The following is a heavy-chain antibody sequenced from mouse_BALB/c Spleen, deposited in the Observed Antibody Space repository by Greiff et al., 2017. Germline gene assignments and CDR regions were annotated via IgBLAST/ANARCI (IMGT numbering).Heavy chain of an antibody. D-gene: IGHD5-5*01. V-gene: IGHV1-14*01. CDR3: ARSAGPTSYYAMDY. CDR1: GYTFTSYV. J-gene: IGHJ4*01. Sequence: VQLKESGPELVKPGASVKMSCKASGYTFTSYVMHWVKQKPGQGLEWIGYINPYNDGTKYNEKFKGKATLTSDKSSSTAYMELSSLTSEDSAVYYCARSAGPTSYYAMDYWGQGTSVTVSS. CDR2: INPYNDGT.